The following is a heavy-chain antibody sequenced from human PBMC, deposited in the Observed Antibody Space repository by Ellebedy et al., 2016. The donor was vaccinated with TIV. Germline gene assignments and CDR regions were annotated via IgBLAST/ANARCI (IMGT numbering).Heavy chain of an antibody. V-gene: IGHV3-53*01. CDR2: IYAGGTT. Sequence: ESLKISCAASGFTVTDNYMSWVRQAPGQGLELVSLIYAGGTTNHADSVKGRFPISRDTSNNTVHLEMNSLRAEDTAIYYCEKGGTGDHGFWGQGVLVTVSS. D-gene: IGHD7-27*01. J-gene: IGHJ4*02. CDR3: EKGGTGDHGF. CDR1: GFTVTDNY.